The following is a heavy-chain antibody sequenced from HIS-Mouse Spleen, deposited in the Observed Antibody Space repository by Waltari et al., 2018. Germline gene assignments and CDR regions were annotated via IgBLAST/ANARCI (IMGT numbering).Heavy chain of an antibody. CDR3: AREIPYSSSWYDWYFDL. J-gene: IGHJ2*01. CDR1: GGPISSSSYF. CDR2: IYYSGST. D-gene: IGHD6-13*01. V-gene: IGHV4-39*07. Sequence: LPLQESGPGLVKPSETLSLTCSVPGGPISSSSYFWAWIRQPPGKGLEWIGSIYYSGSTYYNPSLKSRVTISVDTSKNQFSLKLSSVTAADTAVYYCAREIPYSSSWYDWYFDLWGRGTLVTVSS.